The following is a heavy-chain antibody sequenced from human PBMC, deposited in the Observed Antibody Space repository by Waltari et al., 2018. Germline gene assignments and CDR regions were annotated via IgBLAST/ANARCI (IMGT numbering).Heavy chain of an antibody. D-gene: IGHD6-19*01. V-gene: IGHV3-30*02. J-gene: IGHJ4*02. CDR2: IRYDGSNK. CDR1: GFTFSSYG. CDR3: AKGLLSSGWYKDYFDY. Sequence: QVQLVESGGGVVQPGGSLRLSCAASGFTFSSYGMHWVRQAPGKGLEGVAVIRYDGSNKYYADSVKGRVTSSRDNSKNTLYLQMNSLRAEDTAVYYCAKGLLSSGWYKDYFDYWGQGTLVTVSS.